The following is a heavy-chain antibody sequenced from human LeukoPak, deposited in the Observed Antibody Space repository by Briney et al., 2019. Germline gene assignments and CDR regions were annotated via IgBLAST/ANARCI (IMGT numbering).Heavy chain of an antibody. J-gene: IGHJ4*02. CDR2: IYTSGST. CDR1: GGSISSYY. Sequence: SETLSLTCTVSGGSISSYYWSWIRQPAGKGLEWIGRIYTSGSTNYNPSLRSRVTMSVDTSKNQFSLKLSSVTAADTAVYYCARAGDSSGYEYYFDYWGQGTLVTVSS. CDR3: ARAGDSSGYEYYFDY. V-gene: IGHV4-4*07. D-gene: IGHD3-22*01.